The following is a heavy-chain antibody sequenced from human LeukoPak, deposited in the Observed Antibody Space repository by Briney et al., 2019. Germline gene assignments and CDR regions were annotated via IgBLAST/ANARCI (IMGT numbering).Heavy chain of an antibody. CDR2: ISAYNGNT. Sequence: PAASVTVSCKASGYTFTSYGISWLRQAPGQGLEWMGWISAYNGNTNYAQKLQGRVTITTDTSTSTAYMEMSSLRSDDTAVYYCASVRASGWYRDDFDIWGQGTMVTVSS. J-gene: IGHJ3*02. V-gene: IGHV1-18*01. D-gene: IGHD6-19*01. CDR1: GYTFTSYG. CDR3: ASVRASGWYRDDFDI.